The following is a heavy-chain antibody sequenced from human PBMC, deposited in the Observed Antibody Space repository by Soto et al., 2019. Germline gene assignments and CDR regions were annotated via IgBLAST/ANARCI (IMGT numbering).Heavy chain of an antibody. V-gene: IGHV4-31*03. Sequence: QVQLQESGPGLVKPSQTLSLTCTVSGGSISSGGYYWSWIRQHPGKGLEWIGYIYYSGSTYYNPSLKSRVTITVDTSKNQFSLQLSSVTAADTAVYYCARARMGCGELLSPLFDHWGQGTLVTVSS. D-gene: IGHD3-10*01. J-gene: IGHJ4*02. CDR2: IYYSGST. CDR1: GGSISSGGYY. CDR3: ARARMGCGELLSPLFDH.